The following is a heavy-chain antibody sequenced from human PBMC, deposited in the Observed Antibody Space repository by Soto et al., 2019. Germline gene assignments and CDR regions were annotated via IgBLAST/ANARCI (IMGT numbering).Heavy chain of an antibody. CDR2: IAYDGSNK. V-gene: IGHV3-30*18. CDR3: AKDSGRSCLPFTILDVITQLDGDY. Sequence: KGLEWVTVIAYDGSNKYYADSVKGRFTISRDNSKNTLYLQMNSLRAEDTAVYYCAKDSGRSCLPFTILDVITQLDGDY. J-gene: IGHJ4*01. D-gene: IGHD3-16*01.